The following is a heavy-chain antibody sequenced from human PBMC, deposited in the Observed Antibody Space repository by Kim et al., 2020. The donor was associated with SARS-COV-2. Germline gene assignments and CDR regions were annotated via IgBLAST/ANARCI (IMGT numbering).Heavy chain of an antibody. CDR1: GGSISSSSYY. D-gene: IGHD3-10*01. V-gene: IGHV4-39*01. Sequence: SETLSLTCTVSGGSISSSSYYWGWIRQPPGKGLEWIGSIYYSGSTYYNPSLKSRVTISVDTSKNQFSLKLSSVTAADTAVYYCARLNRDGRYGSGSYIDYWGQGTLVTVSS. CDR2: IYYSGST. CDR3: ARLNRDGRYGSGSYIDY. J-gene: IGHJ4*02.